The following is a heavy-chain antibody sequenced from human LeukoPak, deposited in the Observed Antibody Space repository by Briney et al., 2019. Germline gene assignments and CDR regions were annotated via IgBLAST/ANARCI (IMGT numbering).Heavy chain of an antibody. Sequence: GASVKVSCKASGGTFSSYAISWVRQAPGQGLEWMGGIIPIFGTANYAQKFQGRVMITTDESTSTAYMELSSLRSEDTAVYYCARDGPYDSSGFDYWGQGTLVTVSS. CDR2: IIPIFGTA. CDR3: ARDGPYDSSGFDY. V-gene: IGHV1-69*05. D-gene: IGHD3-22*01. J-gene: IGHJ4*02. CDR1: GGTFSSYA.